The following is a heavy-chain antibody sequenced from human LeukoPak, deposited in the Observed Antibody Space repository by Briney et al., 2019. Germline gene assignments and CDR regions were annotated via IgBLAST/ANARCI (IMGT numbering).Heavy chain of an antibody. V-gene: IGHV3-48*04. CDR3: AGAGDY. CDR1: GFAFSNYN. CDR2: ISSSSTTI. Sequence: GGSLRLSCAASGFAFSNYNMNWVRQAPGKGLEWVSYISSSSTTIYYADSVKGRFTISRDNARNSLYLQMNSLRAEDTAVYYCAGAGDYWGQGTLVTVSS. J-gene: IGHJ4*02.